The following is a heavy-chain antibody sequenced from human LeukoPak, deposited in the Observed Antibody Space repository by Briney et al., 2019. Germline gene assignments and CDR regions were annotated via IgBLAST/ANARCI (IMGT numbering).Heavy chain of an antibody. J-gene: IGHJ3*02. V-gene: IGHV3-21*01. CDR2: ISGSSSYI. Sequence: GGSLRLSCAASGFTFSSYSMNWVRQAPGKGLGWVSSISGSSSYIYYADSVKGRFTISRHNAKNSLYLQMNSLRAEDTAVYYCARVPAGVIGMKDAFDIWGQGTMVTVSS. CDR3: ARVPAGVIGMKDAFDI. D-gene: IGHD3-16*02. CDR1: GFTFSSYS.